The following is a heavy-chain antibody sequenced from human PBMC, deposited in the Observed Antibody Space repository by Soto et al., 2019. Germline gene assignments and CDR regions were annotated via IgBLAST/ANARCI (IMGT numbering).Heavy chain of an antibody. D-gene: IGHD1-26*01. CDR3: PSSPVGAKAGRAFGI. CDR1: GGTFGSYA. Sequence: SVKGSCEATGGTFGSYARSWVRQTPVQGLEWMGGIIPIFGTANYAQRFQGRDTITADECTSTAYMELSSLRSEDTAVYYCPSSPVGAKAGRAFGIWGQGTMVTVSS. J-gene: IGHJ3*02. CDR2: IIPIFGTA. V-gene: IGHV1-69*13.